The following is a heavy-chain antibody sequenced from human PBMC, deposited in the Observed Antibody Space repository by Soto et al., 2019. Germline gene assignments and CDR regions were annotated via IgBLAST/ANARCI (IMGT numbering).Heavy chain of an antibody. D-gene: IGHD5-18*01. CDR2: ISYDGSNK. J-gene: IGHJ4*02. V-gene: IGHV3-30*03. CDR3: VYSSFDY. Sequence: SLRLSCAASGFTFSSYGMHWVRQAPGKGLEWVAVISYDGSNKYYADSVKGRFTISRDNSKNTLYLQMNSLRAEDTAVYYCVYSSFDYWGQGTLVTVSS. CDR1: GFTFSSYG.